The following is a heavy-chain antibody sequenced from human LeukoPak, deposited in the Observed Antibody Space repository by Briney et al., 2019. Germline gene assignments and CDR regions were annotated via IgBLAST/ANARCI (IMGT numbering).Heavy chain of an antibody. CDR1: GYTFTSYG. V-gene: IGHV1-18*01. Sequence: EASVKVSCKASGYTFTSYGISWVRQAPGQGLEWMGWISAYNGNTNYAQKLQGRVTMTTDTSTSTAYMELRSLRSDDTAVYYCARDPLLWFEEAIDYWGQGTLVTVSS. CDR3: ARDPLLWFEEAIDY. CDR2: ISAYNGNT. J-gene: IGHJ4*02. D-gene: IGHD3-10*01.